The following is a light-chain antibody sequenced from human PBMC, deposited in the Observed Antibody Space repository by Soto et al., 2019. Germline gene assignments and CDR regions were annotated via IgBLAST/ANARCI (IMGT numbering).Light chain of an antibody. Sequence: NFLLIPPHSVSESPGKTVSISCTRSSGSIASNSVQWYQQRPGSAPTTVIYEDNQRPSGVPDRFSGSIDSSSNSASLTISGLKTEDEADYYCQSYDNINAVFGGGTQLTVL. V-gene: IGLV6-57*04. J-gene: IGLJ7*01. CDR1: SGSIASNS. CDR2: EDN. CDR3: QSYDNINAV.